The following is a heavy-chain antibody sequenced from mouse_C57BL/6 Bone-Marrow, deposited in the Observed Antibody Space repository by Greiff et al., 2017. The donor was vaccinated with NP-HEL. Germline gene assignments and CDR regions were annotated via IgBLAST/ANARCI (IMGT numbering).Heavy chain of an antibody. J-gene: IGHJ3*01. D-gene: IGHD1-1*01. CDR2: INPGSGGS. CDR3: ARGYYGSSPFFAY. CDR1: GYAFTNYL. V-gene: IGHV1-54*01. Sequence: QVQLQQSGAELVRPGTSVKVSCKASGYAFTNYLIEWVKQRPGQGLEWIGVINPGSGGSNYNEKFKGKATLTADKASSTAYMQLSSLTSEDSAVYFCARGYYGSSPFFAYWGQGTLVTVSA.